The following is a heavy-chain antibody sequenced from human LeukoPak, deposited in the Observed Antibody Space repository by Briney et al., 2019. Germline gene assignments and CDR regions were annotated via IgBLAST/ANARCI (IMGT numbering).Heavy chain of an antibody. Sequence: PSETLSLTCAVYGGSFRGYYWSWIRQPPGKGLEWIGEINHSGSTNYNPSLKSRVTISVDTSKNQFSLKLSSVTAADTAVYYCARSNCSGGSCYSPWFDPWGQGTLVTVSS. CDR2: INHSGST. D-gene: IGHD2-15*01. V-gene: IGHV4-34*01. J-gene: IGHJ5*02. CDR3: ARSNCSGGSCYSPWFDP. CDR1: GGSFRGYY.